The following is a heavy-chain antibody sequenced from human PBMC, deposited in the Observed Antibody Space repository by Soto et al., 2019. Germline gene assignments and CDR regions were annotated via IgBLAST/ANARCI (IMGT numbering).Heavy chain of an antibody. J-gene: IGHJ5*02. CDR3: ARGKRNPNYYDSSWYYNWFDP. V-gene: IGHV4-31*03. CDR1: GGSISSGGYY. Sequence: SETLSLTCTVSGGSISSGGYYWSWIRQHPGKGLEWIGYIYYSGNTNYNPTLKSRVTISVDTSKNQFSLKLSSVTAADTPGYYCARGKRNPNYYDSSWYYNWFDPWGQGTLVTVSS. D-gene: IGHD3-22*01. CDR2: IYYSGNT.